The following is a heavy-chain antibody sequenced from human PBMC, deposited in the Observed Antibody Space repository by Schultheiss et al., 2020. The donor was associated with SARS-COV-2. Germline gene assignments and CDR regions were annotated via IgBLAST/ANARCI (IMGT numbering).Heavy chain of an antibody. Sequence: GGSLRLSCVASGFTLSDYWMHWVRQAPGKGLVWVSRINSDGSRTYYADSVKGRFTISRDDAKNTLYLQMNSLRAEDTAVYYCARAATATPGTDWGQGTLVTVSS. CDR2: INSDGSRT. D-gene: IGHD6-13*01. CDR1: GFTLSDYW. J-gene: IGHJ4*02. CDR3: ARAATATPGTD. V-gene: IGHV3-74*01.